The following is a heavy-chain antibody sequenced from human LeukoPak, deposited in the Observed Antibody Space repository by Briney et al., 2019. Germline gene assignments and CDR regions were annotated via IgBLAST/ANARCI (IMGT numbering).Heavy chain of an antibody. Sequence: GGSLRLSCAASGFTFSSYAMSWVRQAPGKELEWVSAISGSGGSTYYADSVKGRFTISRDNSKNTLYLQMNSLRAEDTAVYYCAKFLWFGDTLDAFDIWGQGTMVTVSS. D-gene: IGHD3-10*01. CDR1: GFTFSSYA. V-gene: IGHV3-23*01. CDR3: AKFLWFGDTLDAFDI. J-gene: IGHJ3*02. CDR2: ISGSGGST.